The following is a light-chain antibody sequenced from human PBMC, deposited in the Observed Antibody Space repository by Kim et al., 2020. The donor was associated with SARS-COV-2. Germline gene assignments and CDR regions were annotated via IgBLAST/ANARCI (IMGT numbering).Light chain of an antibody. V-gene: IGKV3-20*01. CDR3: HQYEESPRT. J-gene: IGKJ1*01. Sequence: FPGERAPLSCRASQTMGNSFLAWYQQKPGQAPRPLINGASNRAAGIPDRFSGSGSGTDFTLTISRLEPEDFAVYYCHQYEESPRTFGQGTKVEIK. CDR2: GAS. CDR1: QTMGNSF.